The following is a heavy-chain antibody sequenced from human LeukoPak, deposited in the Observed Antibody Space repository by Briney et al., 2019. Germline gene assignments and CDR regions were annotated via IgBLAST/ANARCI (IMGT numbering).Heavy chain of an antibody. CDR1: GGSMSSTDHF. CDR3: ARQGVVPNKAGWYFHP. D-gene: IGHD3-10*01. CDR2: FYYTGTI. V-gene: IGHV4-39*01. Sequence: PSETLSLTCIVSGGSMSSTDHFGGWIRQPPGKGLEWIGSFYYTGTIFYSPSLESRGTISIDTSKNQFSLKIRSVAAADTAVYYCARQGVVPNKAGWYFHPWGRGALVTVSS. J-gene: IGHJ2*01.